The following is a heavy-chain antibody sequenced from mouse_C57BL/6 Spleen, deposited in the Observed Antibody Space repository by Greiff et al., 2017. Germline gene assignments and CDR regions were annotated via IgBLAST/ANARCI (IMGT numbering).Heavy chain of an antibody. V-gene: IGHV1-54*01. Sequence: QVQLKQSGAELVRPGTSVKVSCKASGYAFTNYLIEWVKQRPGPGLEWIGVINPGSGGTNYNEKFKGKATLTADKSSSTAYMQLSSLTSEDSAVYFCARGYYDYDGYAMDYWGQGTSVTVSS. D-gene: IGHD2-4*01. CDR1: GYAFTNYL. CDR2: INPGSGGT. CDR3: ARGYYDYDGYAMDY. J-gene: IGHJ4*01.